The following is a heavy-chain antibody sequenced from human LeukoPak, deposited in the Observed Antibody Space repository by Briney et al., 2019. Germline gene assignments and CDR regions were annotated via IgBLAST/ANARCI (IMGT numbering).Heavy chain of an antibody. Sequence: KASETLSLTWTVSGGSVTTYHWSWIRQPPGKGLEWVGYIYNTGSTNFNPSLQSRGTISVDTSKNQFSLKLSSVTAADTALYFCARDQGNGAFNIWGQGTMVTVSP. D-gene: IGHD2-8*01. J-gene: IGHJ3*02. V-gene: IGHV4-59*02. CDR1: GGSVTTYH. CDR3: ARDQGNGAFNI. CDR2: IYNTGST.